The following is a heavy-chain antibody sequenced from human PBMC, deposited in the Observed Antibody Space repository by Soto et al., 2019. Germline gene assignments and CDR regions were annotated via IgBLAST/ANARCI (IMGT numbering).Heavy chain of an antibody. Sequence: EVQLVESGGGLVQPGGSLRLSCEASRFTFSSYSMNWVRQAPGKGLEWVSSISSRSTYIYYADSVKGRFTISRDNAKNSLYLQMNSLRAEDTAVYYCARHRDQVYYYYYMDVWGKGTTVTVSS. V-gene: IGHV3-21*01. CDR2: ISSRSTYI. CDR1: RFTFSSYS. J-gene: IGHJ6*03. CDR3: ARHRDQVYYYYYMDV.